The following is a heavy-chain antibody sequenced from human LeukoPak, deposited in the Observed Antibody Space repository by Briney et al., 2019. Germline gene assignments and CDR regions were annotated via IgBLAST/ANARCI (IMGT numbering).Heavy chain of an antibody. D-gene: IGHD2-15*01. CDR1: GYTFATYW. V-gene: IGHV5-51*01. CDR2: IYPGDSDT. J-gene: IGHJ4*02. CDR3: ARTISIGSCSGGNCYSDY. Sequence: GESLKISCKGSGYTFATYWIGWVRQMSGKGLEWMGIIYPGDSDTRYGPSFQGQVTISVDKSISAAYLQWSSLRASDTAMYYCARTISIGSCSGGNCYSDYWGQGTLVTVSS.